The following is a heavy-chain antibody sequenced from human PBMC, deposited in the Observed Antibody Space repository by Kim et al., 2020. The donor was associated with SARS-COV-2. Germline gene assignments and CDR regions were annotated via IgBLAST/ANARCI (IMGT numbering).Heavy chain of an antibody. D-gene: IGHD2-2*01. CDR1: GFTFSSYS. Sequence: GGSLRLSCAASGFTFSSYSMNWVRQAPGKGLEWVSSISSSSSYIYYADSVKGRFTISRDNAKNSLYLQMNSLRAEDTAVYYCARVRGYQCSSTSCYRRAFDIWGQGTMVTVSS. CDR2: ISSSSSYI. J-gene: IGHJ3*02. V-gene: IGHV3-21*01. CDR3: ARVRGYQCSSTSCYRRAFDI.